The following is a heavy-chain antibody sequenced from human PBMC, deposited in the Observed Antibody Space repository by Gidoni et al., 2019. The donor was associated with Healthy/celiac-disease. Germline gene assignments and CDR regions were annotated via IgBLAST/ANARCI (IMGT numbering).Heavy chain of an antibody. J-gene: IGHJ4*02. CDR3: AKDLATVVVVAAFDY. CDR1: GFTFSSYG. D-gene: IGHD2-15*01. Sequence: QVQLVGSGGGVVQPGRSLRLSCAASGFTFSSYGMHWVRQAPGKGLEWVAVISYDGSNKYYADSVKGRFTISRDNSKNTLYLQMNSLRAEDTAVYYCAKDLATVVVVAAFDYWGQGTLVTVSS. V-gene: IGHV3-30*18. CDR2: ISYDGSNK.